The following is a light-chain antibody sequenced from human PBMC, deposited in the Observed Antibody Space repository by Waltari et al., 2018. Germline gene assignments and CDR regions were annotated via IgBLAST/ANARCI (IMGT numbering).Light chain of an antibody. CDR1: SRDVGGYNF. Sequence: QSALTQPRSVSGSPGQSVTISCTGTSRDVGGYNFVSWYQQYPGKVPKLMIYVVNKRPEGVPDRFSGAKSCNTASLTSSGLQAEEEADYYCCSYGGRYIWVFGGGTKLAVL. CDR2: VVN. CDR3: CSYGGRYIWV. J-gene: IGLJ2*01. V-gene: IGLV2-11*01.